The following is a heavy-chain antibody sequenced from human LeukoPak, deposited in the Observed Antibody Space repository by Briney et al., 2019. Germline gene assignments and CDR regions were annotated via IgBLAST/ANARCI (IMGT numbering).Heavy chain of an antibody. CDR2: IYTSGST. J-gene: IGHJ3*02. CDR1: GGSISSGSYY. D-gene: IGHD1-26*01. V-gene: IGHV4-61*02. CDR3: ARDRYSGSYHDSFDI. Sequence: SQTLSLTCTVSGGSISSGSYYWSWIRQPAGKGLEWIGRIYTSGSTNYNPSLKGRVTMSVDTSKNQFSLKLNSVTAADTAVYYCARDRYSGSYHDSFDIWGQGTMVTVSS.